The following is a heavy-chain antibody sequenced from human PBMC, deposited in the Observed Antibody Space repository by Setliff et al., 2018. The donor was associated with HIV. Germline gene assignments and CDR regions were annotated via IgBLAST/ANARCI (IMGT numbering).Heavy chain of an antibody. CDR1: GFTFNTHG. CDR3: ARDPDYYDDSGYADAFDV. D-gene: IGHD3-22*01. J-gene: IGHJ3*01. V-gene: IGHV3-21*01. CDR2: INSRSTYR. Sequence: GGSLRLSCAASGFTFNTHGMHWVHQAPGKGLEWVSSINSRSTYRYYAASAKGRFTISRDNPKNSLYLQMNSLRAEDTAVYYCARDPDYYDDSGYADAFDVWGQGTMVTVSS.